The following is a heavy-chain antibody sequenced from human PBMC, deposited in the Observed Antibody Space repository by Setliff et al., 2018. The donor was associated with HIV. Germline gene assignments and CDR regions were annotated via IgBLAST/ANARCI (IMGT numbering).Heavy chain of an antibody. Sequence: KTSETLSLTCTVSGGSISNSDFYWGWIRQSPGKGLEWIGSIYYRGATYYNPSLKSRVTISVDTSKNQFSLKLSSVTAADTAVYYCARDDGGSLIDYWGQGTLVTVSS. J-gene: IGHJ4*02. V-gene: IGHV4-39*07. D-gene: IGHD1-26*01. CDR1: GGSISNSDFY. CDR3: ARDDGGSLIDY. CDR2: IYYRGAT.